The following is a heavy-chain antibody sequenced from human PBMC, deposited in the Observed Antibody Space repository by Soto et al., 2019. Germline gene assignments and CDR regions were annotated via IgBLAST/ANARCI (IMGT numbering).Heavy chain of an antibody. CDR3: ARGDIYDYWPQ. CDR2: IYHSGST. J-gene: IGHJ4*02. D-gene: IGHD3-3*01. CDR1: GASISSGVW. V-gene: IGHV4-4*02. Sequence: QVRLQESGPGLVKPSGTLSLTCTVSGASISSGVWWSWVRQPPGKGLEWIGEIYHSGSTNYYPSLKSRVTISVDNSNNQFSLKLNSVTAADTAVYYCARGDIYDYWPQWGQGTLVTVSS.